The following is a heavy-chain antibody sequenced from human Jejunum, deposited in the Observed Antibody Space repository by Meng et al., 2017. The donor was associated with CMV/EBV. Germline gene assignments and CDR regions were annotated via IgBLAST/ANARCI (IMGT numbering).Heavy chain of an antibody. D-gene: IGHD1-26*01. V-gene: IGHV4-4*07. Sequence: QVQLQESGPGLVKPSATLSLTCTVSGGSISNHYWSWIRQSAGKGLEWIGRLYSSDTYNYHPSLNSRLTMSLDTSKNQFSLNLSSVTAAETAIYYCARGPGASTREGFDYWGLGTLVTVSS. CDR3: ARGPGASTREGFDY. J-gene: IGHJ4*02. CDR2: LYSSDTY. CDR1: GGSISNHY.